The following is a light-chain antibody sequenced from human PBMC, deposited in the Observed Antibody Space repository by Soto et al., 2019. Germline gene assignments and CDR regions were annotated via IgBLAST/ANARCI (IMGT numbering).Light chain of an antibody. Sequence: EKVMTQSPATLSVSPEERATLSCRASQSVNSNLTWYQQKPGQAPRLLIYGASTRATGIPARFSGSASGTEFTLTISSLQSEHFAYYYCQQYNDWPLTFGGGTKVDIK. CDR2: GAS. V-gene: IGKV3-15*01. CDR1: QSVNSN. J-gene: IGKJ4*01. CDR3: QQYNDWPLT.